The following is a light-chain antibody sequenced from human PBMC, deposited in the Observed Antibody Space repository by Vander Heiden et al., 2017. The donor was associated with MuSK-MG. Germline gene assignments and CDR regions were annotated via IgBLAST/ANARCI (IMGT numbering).Light chain of an antibody. CDR3: QQANSFPVT. V-gene: IGKV1-12*01. CDR2: AAS. CDR1: QGSSSW. Sequence: DIQMSQSPSSVSASVVDRITITCRASQGSSSWLAWYQQTPGKAPKLLISAASSLQSGVPSRFSGSGSGTDFTLTISRLQPEDVATYFCQQANSFPVTFGHGTKVDIK. J-gene: IGKJ3*01.